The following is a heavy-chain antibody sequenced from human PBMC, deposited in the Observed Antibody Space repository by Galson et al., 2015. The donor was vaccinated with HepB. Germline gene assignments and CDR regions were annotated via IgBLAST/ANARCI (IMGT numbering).Heavy chain of an antibody. CDR2: ISYDGSNK. J-gene: IGHJ3*02. CDR1: GFTFSSYG. D-gene: IGHD3-22*01. V-gene: IGHV3-30*18. CDR3: AKGEDYYDSSGYYALGAFDI. Sequence: SLRLSCAASGFTFSSYGMHWVRQAPGKGLEWVAVISYDGSNKYYADSVKGRFTISRDNSKNTLYLQMNSLRAEDTAVYYCAKGEDYYDSSGYYALGAFDIWGQGTMVTVSS.